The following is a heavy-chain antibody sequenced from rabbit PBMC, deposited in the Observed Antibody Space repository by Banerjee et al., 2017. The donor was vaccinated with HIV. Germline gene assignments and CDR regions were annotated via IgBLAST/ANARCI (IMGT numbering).Heavy chain of an antibody. D-gene: IGHD1-1*01. CDR3: ARASGSGYTNFNL. V-gene: IGHV1S40*01. Sequence: QSLEESGGDLVKPGASLTLTCTASGIDFSSYYYMCWVRQAPGKGLEWIACIDGGSSGSTYYASWAIGRFTISKTSSTTVTLQMTSLTAADTATYFCARASGSGYTNFNLWGQGTLVTVS. CDR2: IDGGSSGST. J-gene: IGHJ4*01. CDR1: GIDFSSYYY.